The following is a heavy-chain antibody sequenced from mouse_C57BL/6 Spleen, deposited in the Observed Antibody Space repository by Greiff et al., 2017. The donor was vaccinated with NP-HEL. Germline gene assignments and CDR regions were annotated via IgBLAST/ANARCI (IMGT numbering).Heavy chain of an antibody. V-gene: IGHV1-55*01. CDR3: ARADGCCVGYFDV. Sequence: VQLQESGAELVKPGASVKMSCKASGYTFTSYWITWVKQRPGQGLEWIGDIYPGSGSTNYNEKFKSKATLTVDTSPSTAYMQLSSLTSEDSAVYYCARADGCCVGYFDVWGTGTTVTVSS. D-gene: IGHD2-3*01. J-gene: IGHJ1*03. CDR2: IYPGSGST. CDR1: GYTFTSYW.